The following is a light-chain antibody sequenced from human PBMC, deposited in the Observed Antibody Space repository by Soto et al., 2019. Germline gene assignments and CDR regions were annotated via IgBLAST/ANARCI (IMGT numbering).Light chain of an antibody. V-gene: IGKV3-11*01. Sequence: VLTQSPVTLSLSPWARATLSCRASQSFRGLLAWYQQKPGQAPRLLIYDAYNRATGIPPRFSGSGSGTDFTLTISSLEPEDSAVYYCQQRHMWPITFGQGTRLEI. CDR3: QQRHMWPIT. CDR1: QSFRGL. J-gene: IGKJ5*01. CDR2: DAY.